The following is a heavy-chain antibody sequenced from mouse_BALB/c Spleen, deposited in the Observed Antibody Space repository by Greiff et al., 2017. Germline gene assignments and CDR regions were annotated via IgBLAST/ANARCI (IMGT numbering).Heavy chain of an antibody. CDR1: GYSITSDYA. J-gene: IGHJ3*01. D-gene: IGHD2-13*01. CDR3: ARSVRAWFAY. V-gene: IGHV3-2*02. Sequence: EVQLVESGPGLVKPSQSLSLTCTVTGYSITSDYAWNWIRQFPGNKLEWMGYISYSGSTSYNPSLKSRISITRDTSKNQFFLQLNSVTTEDTATYYCARSVRAWFAYWGQGTLVTVSA. CDR2: ISYSGST.